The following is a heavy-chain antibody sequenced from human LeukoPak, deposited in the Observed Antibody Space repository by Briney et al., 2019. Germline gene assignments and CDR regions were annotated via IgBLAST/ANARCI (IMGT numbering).Heavy chain of an antibody. CDR1: GFTFSSYS. D-gene: IGHD3-3*01. V-gene: IGHV3-21*01. Sequence: GGSVTLSYAPSGFTFSSYSMNWVRQAPGKWMEWVSSLSRRSSYIYYADPLKCRFTISRDNAKNSLYLQMNSLRAEDTAVYYCARNWVYYDFWSAPDDAFDIWGQGTMVTVSS. CDR3: ARNWVYYDFWSAPDDAFDI. CDR2: LSRRSSYI. J-gene: IGHJ3*02.